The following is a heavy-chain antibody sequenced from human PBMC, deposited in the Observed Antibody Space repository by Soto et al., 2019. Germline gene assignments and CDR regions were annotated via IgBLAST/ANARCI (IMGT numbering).Heavy chain of an antibody. V-gene: IGHV3-11*01. CDR2: ISNSGSRT. J-gene: IGHJ3*02. CDR3: ARSKRGIGEAFDI. CDR1: GFTFSDYY. Sequence: QVQLVESGGGLVKPGGSLRLSCAASGFTFSDYYMSWIRQAPGKGLEWVSYISNSGSRTFYADSVEGRFSFSRDNAKNSLHLQMESVRVEDTAVYYCARSKRGIGEAFDIWGQGTMVTVSS. D-gene: IGHD3-10*01.